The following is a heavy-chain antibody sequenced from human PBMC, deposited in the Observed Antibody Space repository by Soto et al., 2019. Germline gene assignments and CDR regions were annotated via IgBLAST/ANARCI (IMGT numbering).Heavy chain of an antibody. CDR2: IYPGDSDT. CDR1: GCSFTSYW. CDR3: ARRGYDYYDSSGYFDY. D-gene: IGHD3-22*01. J-gene: IGHJ4*02. Sequence: GESLKISCKGSGCSFTSYWIGWVRQMPGKGLEWMGIIYPGDSDTRYSPSFQGQVTISADKSISTAYLQWSSLKASDTAMYYCARRGYDYYDSSGYFDYWGQGTLVTVSS. V-gene: IGHV5-51*01.